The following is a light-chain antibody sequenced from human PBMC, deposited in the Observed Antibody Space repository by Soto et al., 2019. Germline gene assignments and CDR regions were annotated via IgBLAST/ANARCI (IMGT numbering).Light chain of an antibody. CDR3: QTWGTGIHVV. V-gene: IGLV4-69*01. CDR1: SGHSSYA. J-gene: IGLJ2*01. CDR2: LDSDGSH. Sequence: QTVVTQSPSASASLGASVKLTCTLSSGHSSYAIAWHQQQPEKGPRYLMKLDSDGSHTKGDAIPDRFSGSSSGAERYLTISSLQSEDEADYYCQTWGTGIHVVFGEGTKLTVL.